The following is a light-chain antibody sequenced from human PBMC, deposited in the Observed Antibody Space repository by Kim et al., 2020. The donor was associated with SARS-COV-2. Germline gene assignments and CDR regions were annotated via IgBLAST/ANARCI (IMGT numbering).Light chain of an antibody. V-gene: IGLV2-8*01. CDR3: CSYSGDYIWV. Sequence: QSALTQPPSASGSPGQSVTISCTGTSSDVGRYNYVTWYQQHPGKAPKVMIYGVNKRPSGVPDRFSGSKFGNTASLTVSGLQAEDEADYYCCSYSGDYIWVFGGGTQLTVL. CDR2: GVN. J-gene: IGLJ3*02. CDR1: SSDVGRYNY.